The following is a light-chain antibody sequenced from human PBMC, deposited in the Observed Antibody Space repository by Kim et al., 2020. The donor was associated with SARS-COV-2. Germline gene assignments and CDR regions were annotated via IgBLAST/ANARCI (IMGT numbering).Light chain of an antibody. J-gene: IGLJ2*01. Sequence: ELTQPPSASGTPGQRVTISCSGSSSNIGSNTVNWYQQLPGTAPKLLIYSNNQRPSGVPDRFSGSKSGTSASLAISGLQSEDEADYYCAAWDDSLDGVVFGGGTQLTVL. V-gene: IGLV1-44*01. CDR1: SSNIGSNT. CDR2: SNN. CDR3: AAWDDSLDGVV.